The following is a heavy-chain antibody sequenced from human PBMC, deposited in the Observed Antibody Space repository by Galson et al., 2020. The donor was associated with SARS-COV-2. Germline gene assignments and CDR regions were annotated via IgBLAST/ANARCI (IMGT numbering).Heavy chain of an antibody. V-gene: IGHV3-33*01. J-gene: IGHJ4*02. CDR2: IWYDGSNK. D-gene: IGHD6-13*01. CDR3: ARDAFRIAAAGITDY. CDR1: GFTFSSYG. Sequence: QAGGSLRLSCAASGFTFSSYGMHWVRQAPGKGLEWVAVIWYDGSNKYYADSVKGRFTISRDNSKNTLYLQMNSLRAEDTAVYYCARDAFRIAAAGITDYWGQGTLVTVSS.